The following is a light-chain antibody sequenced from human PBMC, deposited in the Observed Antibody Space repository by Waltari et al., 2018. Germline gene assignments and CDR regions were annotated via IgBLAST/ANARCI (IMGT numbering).Light chain of an antibody. CDR3: QAWDNNVVV. J-gene: IGLJ2*01. CDR2: QSS. CDR1: KLGDTY. Sequence: SYELIQPPSVSVSPGQTARITCSGAKLGDTYASWYQQRPGQSPVLVIYQSSKRPSGIPERFSCSNSGNTASLTIGGTQTMDEADYYCQAWDNNVVVFGGGTKLTVL. V-gene: IGLV3-1*01.